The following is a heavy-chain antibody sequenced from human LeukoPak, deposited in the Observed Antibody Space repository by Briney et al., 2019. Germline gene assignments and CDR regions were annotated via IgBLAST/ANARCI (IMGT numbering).Heavy chain of an antibody. Sequence: ASVKVSSKASGYTFTGYFLHWVRQAPGQGLEWMGWINPNSGGTTFAQKFQGRVTMTRDTSISTAYMELSRLRSDDTAVYYCARVFNYYDTSGYYTWGQGTLVTVSS. CDR3: ARVFNYYDTSGYYT. CDR2: INPNSGGT. J-gene: IGHJ5*02. CDR1: GYTFTGYF. D-gene: IGHD3-22*01. V-gene: IGHV1-2*02.